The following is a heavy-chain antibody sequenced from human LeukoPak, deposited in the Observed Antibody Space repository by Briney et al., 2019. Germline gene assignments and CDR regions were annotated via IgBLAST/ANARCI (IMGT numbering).Heavy chain of an antibody. J-gene: IGHJ4*02. Sequence: GESLKISCKGSGYSITSYWIGWVRQMPGKGLEWMGIIYPGDSDTRYSPSFQGQVTISADKSISTAYLQWSSLKASDTAMYYCARLTRDRGSTGCPDYWGQGTLVTVSS. V-gene: IGHV5-51*01. CDR3: ARLTRDRGSTGCPDY. D-gene: IGHD6-19*01. CDR1: GYSITSYW. CDR2: IYPGDSDT.